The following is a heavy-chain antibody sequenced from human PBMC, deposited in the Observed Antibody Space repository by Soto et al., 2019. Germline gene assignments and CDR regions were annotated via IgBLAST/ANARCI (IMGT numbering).Heavy chain of an antibody. V-gene: IGHV3-23*01. J-gene: IGHJ4*02. CDR2: IGSGGSPT. CDR3: AKGALSNYFD. D-gene: IGHD3-9*01. CDR1: EFTFSNYA. Sequence: GGSLRLSCAASEFTFSNYAMSWVRQAPGKGLGWVSSIGSGGSPTYYADSVKGRFTISRDNSKNTLYLQMNSLRAEDTAVYYCAKGALSNYFDWGQGTLVTVSS.